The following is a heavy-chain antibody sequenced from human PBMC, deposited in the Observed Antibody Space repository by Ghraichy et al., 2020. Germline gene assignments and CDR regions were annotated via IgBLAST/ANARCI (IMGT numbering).Heavy chain of an antibody. V-gene: IGHV3-53*01. J-gene: IGHJ6*02. D-gene: IGHD4-23*01. CDR1: GYSVSDNY. Sequence: GGSLRLSCAASGYSVSDNYMGWVRQAPGKGLEWVSVLYSDGKTFYGDSVKGRFTVSRDNAQNSLSLQMNSLRDEDTAVYYCARASTMVRFYYYGGMDVWGQGTTVTVSS. CDR2: LYSDGKT. CDR3: ARASTMVRFYYYGGMDV.